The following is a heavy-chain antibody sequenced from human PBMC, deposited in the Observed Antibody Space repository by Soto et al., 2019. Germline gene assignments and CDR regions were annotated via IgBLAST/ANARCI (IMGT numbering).Heavy chain of an antibody. Sequence: PGGSLRLSCEASGFTISDYYMSGIRQAPGKGLEWVSYISSVWTTTYYADSVKGRLSISMDNAKNSLYLQMNSLRAEDTAVYFCAKGQEGSGSHWLGYNYYGMDVWGQGTKVTVSS. CDR3: AKGQEGSGSHWLGYNYYGMDV. D-gene: IGHD3-10*01. CDR1: GFTISDYY. CDR2: ISSVWTTT. V-gene: IGHV3-11*01. J-gene: IGHJ6*02.